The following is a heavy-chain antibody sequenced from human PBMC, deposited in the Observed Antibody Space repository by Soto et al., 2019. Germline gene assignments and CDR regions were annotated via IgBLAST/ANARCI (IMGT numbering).Heavy chain of an antibody. Sequence: EVQLLESGGGLVQPGGSLRLSCAASGFTFSSYAMSWVRQAPGKGLEWVSAISSSGDRTYYTDSVKGRFTIARDNSKNTLYLQMDSLRAEDTATYYCAKGHYNWNLPGWFDPWGQGTLVTVSS. J-gene: IGHJ5*02. V-gene: IGHV3-23*01. CDR1: GFTFSSYA. CDR3: AKGHYNWNLPGWFDP. D-gene: IGHD1-20*01. CDR2: ISSSGDRT.